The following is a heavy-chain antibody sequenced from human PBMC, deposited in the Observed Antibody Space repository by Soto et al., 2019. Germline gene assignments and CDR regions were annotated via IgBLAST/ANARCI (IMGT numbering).Heavy chain of an antibody. Sequence: ASVKVSCKASGYSFTKIGISWVRQGPGQGLEWMGWISTSNGKTNYAQKFQGRVIVTTDTSTSTAYMELRSLRSDDTAVYYCARHWNCTQTVCYTVFDPWGQGTPVTVSS. CDR3: ARHWNCTQTVCYTVFDP. CDR2: ISTSNGKT. V-gene: IGHV1-18*01. CDR1: GYSFTKIG. D-gene: IGHD2-8*01. J-gene: IGHJ5*02.